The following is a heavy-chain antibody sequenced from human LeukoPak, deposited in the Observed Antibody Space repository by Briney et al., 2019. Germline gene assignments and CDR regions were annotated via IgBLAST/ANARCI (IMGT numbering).Heavy chain of an antibody. CDR1: GYTFTRFY. CDR3: AREGDFNGSGRGDS. J-gene: IGHJ4*02. Sequence: GASVKVSCKASGYTFTRFYIHWVRQAPGQGLEWMGWINPNTGGTNFAQKFQGRVTMTTDTSISTAYMDLRRLTSDDTAVYFCAREGDFNGSGRGDSWGQGTLVSVYS. CDR2: INPNTGGT. V-gene: IGHV1-2*02. D-gene: IGHD3-10*01.